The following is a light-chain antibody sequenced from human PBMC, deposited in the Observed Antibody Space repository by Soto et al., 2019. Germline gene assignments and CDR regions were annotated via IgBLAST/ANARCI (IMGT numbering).Light chain of an antibody. Sequence: DIQMTQSPSSLSASVGDRVTITCRASQSITSYINWYRQKPEKAPKLRIYVASSLQSAVPTRFRCSGSGTDFTLTINSLQPEDFATYYCHQSYNTPPFTFGPGTKVDIK. CDR1: QSITSY. J-gene: IGKJ3*01. V-gene: IGKV1-39*01. CDR3: HQSYNTPPFT. CDR2: VAS.